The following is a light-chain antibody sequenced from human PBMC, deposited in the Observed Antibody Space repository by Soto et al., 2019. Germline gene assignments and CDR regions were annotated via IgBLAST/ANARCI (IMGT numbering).Light chain of an antibody. V-gene: IGKV3-20*01. J-gene: IGKJ2*01. CDR3: FQYGSSPFT. CDR1: QSVANNY. CDR2: GAS. Sequence: IVLTQSPGTLSLSPGERATLSCRASQSVANNYLAWYQQKPGQPPRFLIHGASSRATGSPDRFSGSGSGTDFTLTISRLEPEDFAVYYCFQYGSSPFTFGQGTKLEIK.